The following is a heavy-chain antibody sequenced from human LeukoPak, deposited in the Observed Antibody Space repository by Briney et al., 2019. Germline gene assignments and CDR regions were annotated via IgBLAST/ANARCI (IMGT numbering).Heavy chain of an antibody. J-gene: IGHJ4*02. D-gene: IGHD4-17*01. CDR3: AGAPYGDYSWDY. Sequence: PSETLSLTCTVSGGSINSGGYYWSWIRRHPGKGLEWIGYIYHSGSTYYNPSLKSRVTFSVDTSKNQFSLKLSSVTAADTAVYFCAGAPYGDYSWDYWGQGTQVTVSS. CDR2: IYHSGST. V-gene: IGHV4-31*03. CDR1: GGSINSGGYY.